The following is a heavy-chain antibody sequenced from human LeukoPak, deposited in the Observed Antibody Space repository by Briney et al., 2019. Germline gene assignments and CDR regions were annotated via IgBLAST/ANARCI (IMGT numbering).Heavy chain of an antibody. J-gene: IGHJ4*02. CDR1: GFTFDEYG. CDR2: INWNGGST. Sequence: GGSLRLSCAASGFTFDEYGMSWVRQAPGKGLEWVSGINWNGGSTGYADSVKGRFTISRDNAKNSLYLQMNSLRAEDTALYYCARDPNYYYDSSGYFPFDYWGQGTLVTVSS. V-gene: IGHV3-20*04. D-gene: IGHD3-22*01. CDR3: ARDPNYYYDSSGYFPFDY.